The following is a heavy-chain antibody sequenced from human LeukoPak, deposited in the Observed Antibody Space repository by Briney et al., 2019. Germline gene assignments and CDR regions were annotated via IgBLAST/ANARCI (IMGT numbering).Heavy chain of an antibody. Sequence: ASVKVSCKASGYTFTSYYMHWVRQAPGQGLEWMGIINPSGGSTGYAQKFQGRVTMTRDTSTSTVYMELSSLRSEDTAVYYCARDQLVATTYNWFDPWGQGTLVTVSS. CDR1: GYTFTSYY. D-gene: IGHD5-12*01. CDR3: ARDQLVATTYNWFDP. J-gene: IGHJ5*02. CDR2: INPSGGST. V-gene: IGHV1-46*01.